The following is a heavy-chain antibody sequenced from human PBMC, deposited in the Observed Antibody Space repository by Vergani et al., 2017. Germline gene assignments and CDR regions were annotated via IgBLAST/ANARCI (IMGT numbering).Heavy chain of an antibody. D-gene: IGHD4-17*01. CDR3: ARELPYGDYTFDY. V-gene: IGHV3-48*01. Sequence: DVHLVESGGGLVPPGGSLRLSCAASGFTFSSYSMNWVRQAPGKGLEWVTYINGGSSSIYYADSVKGRFTISRDNAKKSLYLQMNSLRAEDTAVYYCARELPYGDYTFDYWGQGILVTVSS. J-gene: IGHJ4*02. CDR1: GFTFSSYS. CDR2: INGGSSSI.